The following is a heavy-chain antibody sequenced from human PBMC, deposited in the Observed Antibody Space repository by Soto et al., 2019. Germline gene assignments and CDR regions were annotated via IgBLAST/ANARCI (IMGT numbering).Heavy chain of an antibody. CDR1: GGSISSYY. D-gene: IGHD3-10*01. Sequence: SETLSLTCTVSGGSISSYYVSWIRQSAGKGLEWIGRIDTSGTTNYIPSLKSRVTMSVDASKNHFSLNLSSVTAADTAVYYCARGPRGYVYYHGMDVWGQGTTVTGSS. V-gene: IGHV4-4*07. J-gene: IGHJ6*02. CDR2: IDTSGTT. CDR3: ARGPRGYVYYHGMDV.